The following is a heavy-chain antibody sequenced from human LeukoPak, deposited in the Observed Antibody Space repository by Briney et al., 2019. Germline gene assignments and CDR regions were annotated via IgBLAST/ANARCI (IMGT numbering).Heavy chain of an antibody. J-gene: IGHJ4*02. CDR3: AREPPKYYYGSGSYYNVTDY. CDR1: GGSIGTHY. Sequence: PSETLSLTCTVSGGSIGTHYWSWIRQPPGKGLEWIGYIYYTGSTGCNPSLKSRVTISVDTSKNQFSLKLSSVTAADTAVYYCAREPPKYYYGSGSYYNVTDYWGQGTLVTVSS. D-gene: IGHD3-10*01. V-gene: IGHV4-59*11. CDR2: IYYTGST.